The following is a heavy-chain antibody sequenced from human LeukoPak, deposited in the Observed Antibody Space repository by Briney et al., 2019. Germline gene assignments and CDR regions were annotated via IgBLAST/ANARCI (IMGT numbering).Heavy chain of an antibody. Sequence: GGSLRLTCAASGFTFNSYWMSWVRQAPGKGLEWVANIKQDVNEKYYVDSVKGRFTISRDNAKNSLYLQMNSLRAEDTAVYYCAKSMGLRITMRSPGYWGQGALVSVSS. CDR1: GFTFNSYW. J-gene: IGHJ4*02. CDR3: AKSMGLRITMRSPGY. CDR2: IKQDVNEK. V-gene: IGHV3-7*01. D-gene: IGHD3-22*01.